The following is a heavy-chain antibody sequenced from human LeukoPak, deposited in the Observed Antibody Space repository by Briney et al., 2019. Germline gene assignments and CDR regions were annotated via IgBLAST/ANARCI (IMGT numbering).Heavy chain of an antibody. CDR3: ARDSRMIVPGCDP. Sequence: SETLSLTCTVSGGSISSYYWSWIRQPPGKGLEWIGYIYYSGSTNYNPSLKSRVTISVDTSKNQFSLKLSSVTAADTAVYYCARDSRMIVPGCDPWGQGTLVTVSS. J-gene: IGHJ5*02. V-gene: IGHV4-59*12. CDR1: GGSISSYY. CDR2: IYYSGST. D-gene: IGHD3-22*01.